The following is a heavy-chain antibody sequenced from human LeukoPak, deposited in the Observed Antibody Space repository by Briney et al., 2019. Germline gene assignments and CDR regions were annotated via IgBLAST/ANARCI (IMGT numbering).Heavy chain of an antibody. CDR3: ARFTYGDYGGYFDY. CDR2: IYYSGST. V-gene: IGHV4-59*08. CDR1: GGSISSYY. Sequence: SETLSLTCTVSGGSISSYYWSWIRQPPGEGLEWIGYIYYSGSTNYNPSLKSRVTISVDTSKNQFSLKLSSVTAADTAVYYCARFTYGDYGGYFDYWGQGTLVTVSS. J-gene: IGHJ4*02. D-gene: IGHD4-17*01.